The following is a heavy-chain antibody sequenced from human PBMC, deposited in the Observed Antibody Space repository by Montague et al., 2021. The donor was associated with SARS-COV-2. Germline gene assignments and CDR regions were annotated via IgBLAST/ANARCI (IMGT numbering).Heavy chain of an antibody. CDR3: ASDYRESDRFDP. Sequence: SETRSLTCTVSGGSISSSSYYWGWIRQPPGKGLEWIGSIYYSGSTYYSPSLKSRVTISVETSKNQFSLKLSSVTAADTAVYYCASDYRESDRFDPWGQGTLVTVSS. V-gene: IGHV4-39*01. CDR1: GGSISSSSYY. J-gene: IGHJ5*02. D-gene: IGHD4-17*01. CDR2: IYYSGST.